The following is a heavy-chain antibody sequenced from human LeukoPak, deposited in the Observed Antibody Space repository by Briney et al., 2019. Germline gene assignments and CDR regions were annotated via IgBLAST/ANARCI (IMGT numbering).Heavy chain of an antibody. CDR2: IRYDGSNK. Sequence: PGGSLRLSCAASGFTFNNYGVHWVRQAPGKGLEWVAFIRYDGSNKYYADSVKGRFTISRDNFKNTLYLQMNSLRAEDTAVYCCAKGGIYYHYYMDVWGKGTTVTISS. CDR3: AKGGIYYHYYMDV. V-gene: IGHV3-30*02. D-gene: IGHD1-26*01. J-gene: IGHJ6*03. CDR1: GFTFNNYG.